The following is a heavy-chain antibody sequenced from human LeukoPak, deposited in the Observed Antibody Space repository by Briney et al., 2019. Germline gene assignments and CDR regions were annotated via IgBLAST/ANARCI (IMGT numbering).Heavy chain of an antibody. J-gene: IGHJ5*02. CDR3: ASSGPGRGSMFDP. V-gene: IGHV4-59*01. CDR2: IYYSGST. D-gene: IGHD3-10*01. Sequence: SETLSLTCTVSGGSISSYDWSWIRQPPGKGLECIGYIYYSGSTNYNPSLKSRVTISVYTSKNQSSLKLSSVTAADTAVYYCASSGPGRGSMFDPWGQGTLVTVSS. CDR1: GGSISSYD.